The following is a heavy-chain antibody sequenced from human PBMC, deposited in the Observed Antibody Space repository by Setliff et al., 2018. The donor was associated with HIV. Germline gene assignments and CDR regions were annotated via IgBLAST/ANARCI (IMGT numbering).Heavy chain of an antibody. CDR1: GGSISSGSYY. Sequence: SETLSLTCTVSGGSISSGSYYWSWIRQPAGKGLEWIGHIYTSGSTNYNPSLKSRLTISVDRSKNQFSLKLSSVTAADTAVYYCARERSALLWKNWFDPWGQGILVTV. CDR3: ARERSALLWKNWFDP. V-gene: IGHV4-61*09. J-gene: IGHJ5*02. D-gene: IGHD3-10*01. CDR2: IYTSGST.